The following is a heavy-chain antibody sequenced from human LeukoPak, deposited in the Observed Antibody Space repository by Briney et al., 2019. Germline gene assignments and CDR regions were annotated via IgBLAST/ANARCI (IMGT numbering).Heavy chain of an antibody. CDR3: ARGGIYCSGGSCYDPLDY. Sequence: SETLSLTCTVSGGSISSYYWSWIRQPPGRGLEWIGYIYYSGSTNYNPSLKSRVTISVDTSKNQFSLKLSSVTAADTAVYYCARGGIYCSGGSCYDPLDYWGQGTLVTVSS. J-gene: IGHJ4*02. V-gene: IGHV4-59*12. CDR2: IYYSGST. D-gene: IGHD2-15*01. CDR1: GGSISSYY.